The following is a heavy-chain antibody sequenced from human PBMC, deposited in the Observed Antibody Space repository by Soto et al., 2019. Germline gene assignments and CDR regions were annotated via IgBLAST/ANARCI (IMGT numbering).Heavy chain of an antibody. CDR1: GGSISSSSYY. Sequence: PSETLSLTCTVSGGSISSSSYYWGWIRQPPGKGLEWIGSIYYSGSTYYNPSLKSRVTISVDTSKNQFSLKLSSVTAADTAVYYCARHMATTVTIYEFDYWGQGTLVTVSS. V-gene: IGHV4-39*07. D-gene: IGHD4-17*01. CDR3: ARHMATTVTIYEFDY. CDR2: IYYSGST. J-gene: IGHJ4*02.